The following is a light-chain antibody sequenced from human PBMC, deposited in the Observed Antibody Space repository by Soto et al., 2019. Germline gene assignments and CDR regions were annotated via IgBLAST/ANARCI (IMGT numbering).Light chain of an antibody. CDR2: DVS. CDR3: CSYGGSYFYV. V-gene: IGLV2-11*01. Sequence: QSVLTQPRSVSGSPGQSVTISCSGTSSDVGGHNFVSWYQQHPGKAPKVILYDVSKRPSGVPDRFSGSKSGNTASLTISGLQAEDEADYYCCSYGGSYFYVFGSGTKLTVL. J-gene: IGLJ1*01. CDR1: SSDVGGHNF.